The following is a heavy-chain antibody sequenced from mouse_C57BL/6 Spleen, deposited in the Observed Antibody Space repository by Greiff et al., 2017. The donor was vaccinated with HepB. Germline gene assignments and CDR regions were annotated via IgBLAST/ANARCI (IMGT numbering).Heavy chain of an antibody. J-gene: IGHJ4*01. D-gene: IGHD2-4*01. Sequence: QVQLKESGPGLVQPSQRLSITCTVPGFSLTSYGVHWVRQSPGKGLEWLGVIWSGGSTDYNAAFISRLSISKDNSKSQVFFKMNSLQADDTAIYYCARSLYDYDGGDAMDYWGQGTSVTVSS. CDR3: ARSLYDYDGGDAMDY. CDR1: GFSLTSYG. V-gene: IGHV2-2*01. CDR2: IWSGGST.